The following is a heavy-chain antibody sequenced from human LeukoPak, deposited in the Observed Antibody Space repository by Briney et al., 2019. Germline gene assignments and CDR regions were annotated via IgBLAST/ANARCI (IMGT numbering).Heavy chain of an antibody. CDR2: ISYDGSNK. J-gene: IGHJ4*02. V-gene: IGHV3-30*18. Sequence: GGSLRLSCAASGFTFSSYGMHWVRQAPGKGLEWVAVISYDGSNKYYADSVKGRFTISRDNSKNTLYLQMNSLRAEDTAVYYCAKDQADYYDSSGYWGFDYWGQGTLVTVSS. CDR1: GFTFSSYG. CDR3: AKDQADYYDSSGYWGFDY. D-gene: IGHD3-22*01.